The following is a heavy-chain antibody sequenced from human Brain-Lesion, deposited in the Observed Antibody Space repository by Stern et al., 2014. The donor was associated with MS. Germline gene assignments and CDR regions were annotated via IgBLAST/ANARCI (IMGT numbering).Heavy chain of an antibody. CDR1: GYIFTGYY. CDR2: INPHTGGT. Sequence: VQLVESGAEVKKPGASVKVSCKTSGYIFTGYYIHWVRQAPGQGLEWMAWINPHTGGTKYAQKFQGRVTMSRDTSISTAYVELSSLTSDDTAVYYCARDQRGITISGVVTDYYYIGMDVWGQGTTVTVSS. V-gene: IGHV1-2*02. D-gene: IGHD3-3*01. J-gene: IGHJ6*02. CDR3: ARDQRGITISGVVTDYYYIGMDV.